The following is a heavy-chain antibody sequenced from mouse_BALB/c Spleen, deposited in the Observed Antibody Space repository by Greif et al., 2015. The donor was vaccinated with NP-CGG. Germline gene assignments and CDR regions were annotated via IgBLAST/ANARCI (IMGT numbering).Heavy chain of an antibody. CDR3: ARGEMGGNYPYYAMDY. D-gene: IGHD2-1*01. CDR2: ISTYYGDA. V-gene: IGHV1S137*01. Sequence: QVQLQQSGAELVRPGVSVKISCKGSGYTFTDYAMHCVKQSHAKSLEWIGVISTYYGDASYNQKFKGKATMTVDKSSSTAYMELARLTSEDSAIYYCARGEMGGNYPYYAMDYWGQGTSVTVSS. J-gene: IGHJ4*01. CDR1: GYTFTDYA.